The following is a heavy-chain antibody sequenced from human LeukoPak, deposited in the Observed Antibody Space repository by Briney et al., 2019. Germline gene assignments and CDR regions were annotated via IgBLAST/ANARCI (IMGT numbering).Heavy chain of an antibody. CDR1: GYTFTGYY. CDR3: AREGSSWYVHNWFDP. Sequence: GASVKVSCKASGYTFTGYYMHWVRQAPGQGLEWMGWINPNSGGTNYAQKFQGRVTMTRDTSISTAYIELSRLRSDDTAVYYCAREGSSWYVHNWFDPWGQGTLVTVSS. CDR2: INPNSGGT. V-gene: IGHV1-2*02. J-gene: IGHJ5*02. D-gene: IGHD6-13*01.